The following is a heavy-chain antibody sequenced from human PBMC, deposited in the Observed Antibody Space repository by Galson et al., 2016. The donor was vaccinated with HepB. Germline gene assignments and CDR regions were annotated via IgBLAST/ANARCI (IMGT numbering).Heavy chain of an antibody. Sequence: RLSCAASGXTFSTSWMSWVRQAPGKGLEWVANIKPDGREKYYVDSVKGRFTISRDNAKNSLFLQMNSLRAEDTAVYYCAXDSSSAPWGRGSLVTVSS. V-gene: IGHV3-7*01. CDR2: IKPDGREK. D-gene: IGHD6-6*01. CDR3: AXDSSSAP. J-gene: IGHJ2*01. CDR1: GXTFSTSW.